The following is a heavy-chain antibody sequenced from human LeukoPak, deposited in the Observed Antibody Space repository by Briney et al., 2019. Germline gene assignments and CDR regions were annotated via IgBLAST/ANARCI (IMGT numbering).Heavy chain of an antibody. CDR3: AKDVAPDSGWDLDY. V-gene: IGHV3-23*01. J-gene: IGHJ4*02. CDR1: GLTFSTYS. D-gene: IGHD6-19*01. CDR2: IYNSGAKI. Sequence: GGSLRLSCAVSGLTFSTYSMTWVRQAPGRGLEWVSSIYNSGAKIFYADSVKGRFTIYRDNSKNMLYLQMNSLRVEDTAVYYCAKDVAPDSGWDLDYWGQGTLVTVSS.